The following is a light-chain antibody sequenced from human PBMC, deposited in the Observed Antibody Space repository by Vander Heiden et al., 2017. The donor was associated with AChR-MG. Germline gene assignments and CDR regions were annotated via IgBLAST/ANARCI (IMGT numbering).Light chain of an antibody. V-gene: IGKV4-1*01. Sequence: DIVLTQSPDSLAVSLGERATIHCKSSQSVLYSSNNKSYLAWYHQKPGQPPKLLINWASSRESGVPDRFSGGGSGTDFTLTITRLQAEDVAVYYCQQYHATPVTFGQGTRLEIK. CDR2: WAS. CDR1: QSVLYSSNNKSY. CDR3: QQYHATPVT. J-gene: IGKJ5*01.